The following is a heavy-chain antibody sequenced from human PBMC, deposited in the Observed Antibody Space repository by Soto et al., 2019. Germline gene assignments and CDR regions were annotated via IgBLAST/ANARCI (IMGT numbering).Heavy chain of an antibody. J-gene: IGHJ3*02. CDR3: TTEGGGYCSSTSCENAFDI. CDR2: IKSKTDGGTT. CDR1: GFTFSNAW. V-gene: IGHV3-15*01. D-gene: IGHD2-2*01. Sequence: GGSLRLSCAASGFTFSNAWMSWVRQAPGKGLEWVGRIKSKTDGGTTDYAAPVKGRFTISRDDSKNTLYLQMNSLKTEDTAVYYCTTEGGGYCSSTSCENAFDIWGQGTMVTVSS.